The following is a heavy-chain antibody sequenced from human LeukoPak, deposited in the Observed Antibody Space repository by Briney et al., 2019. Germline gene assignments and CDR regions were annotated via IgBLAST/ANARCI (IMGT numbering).Heavy chain of an antibody. Sequence: ASVRVSCKASGGTFSSYAISWVRQAPGQGLEWMGGIIPIFGTANYAQKFQGRVTITADESTSTAYMELSSLRSEDTAVYYCARPRERAVVRPYYYYYMDVWGKGPPVTVSS. CDR2: IIPIFGTA. CDR3: ARPRERAVVRPYYYYYMDV. J-gene: IGHJ6*03. V-gene: IGHV1-69*13. D-gene: IGHD3-10*01. CDR1: GGTFSSYA.